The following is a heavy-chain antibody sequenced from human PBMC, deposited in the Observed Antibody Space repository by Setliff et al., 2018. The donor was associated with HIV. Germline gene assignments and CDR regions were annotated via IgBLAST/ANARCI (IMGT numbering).Heavy chain of an antibody. D-gene: IGHD3-22*01. CDR2: ISAYNGNR. V-gene: IGHV1-18*01. CDR1: GYIFTGFG. Sequence: RASVKVSCKTSGYIFTGFGLTWVRQAPGQGLEWMGWISAYNGNRNYAQKVQDRVTMTTDTSTRTAYMELRSLRSDDTAVYYCVRDESSYYDSSGYLVFDHWGQGTLVTVSS. J-gene: IGHJ4*02. CDR3: VRDESSYYDSSGYLVFDH.